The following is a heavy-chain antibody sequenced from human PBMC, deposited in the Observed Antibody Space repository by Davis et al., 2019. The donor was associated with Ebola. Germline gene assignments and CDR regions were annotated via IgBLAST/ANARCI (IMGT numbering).Heavy chain of an antibody. D-gene: IGHD7-27*01. Sequence: GESLKISCAVSGFTFNNYVLHWVRQAPGQGLEWVAKVLYDGDFQYYPDSVKGRFIISRDNSKNMVYLQMNRLISEDTAVYYCARDKAWGSSASFDLWGQGTVVTVSS. CDR1: GFTFNNYV. CDR3: ARDKAWGSSASFDL. J-gene: IGHJ3*01. CDR2: VLYDGDFQ. V-gene: IGHV3-30*03.